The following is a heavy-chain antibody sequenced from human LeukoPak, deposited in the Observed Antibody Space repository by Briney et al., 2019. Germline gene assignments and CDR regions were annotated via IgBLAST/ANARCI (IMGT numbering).Heavy chain of an antibody. J-gene: IGHJ4*02. Sequence: GGSLRLSCAASGFTFSSSAMSWVRQAPGKGLEWVSAISRSSGTYYADSVKGRFTISRDNSKNTLYLQMSSLRVEDTALYYCANLSGSDPADYWGQGTLVTVSS. CDR3: ANLSGSDPADY. CDR2: ISRSSGT. V-gene: IGHV3-23*01. CDR1: GFTFSSSA. D-gene: IGHD1-26*01.